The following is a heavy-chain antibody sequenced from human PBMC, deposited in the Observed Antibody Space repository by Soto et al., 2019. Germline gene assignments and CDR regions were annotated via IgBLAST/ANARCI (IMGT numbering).Heavy chain of an antibody. J-gene: IGHJ4*02. V-gene: IGHV3-21*01. CDR2: ISSSSSYI. CDR1: GFTFSSYS. D-gene: IGHD3-10*01. Sequence: GGSLRLSCAASGFTFSSYSMNWVRQAPGKGLEWVSSISSSSSYIYYADSVKGRFTISRDNAKNSLYLQMNSLRAEDTAVYYGAREGAYGSGSYYRGGEFDYWGQGTLVTVSS. CDR3: AREGAYGSGSYYRGGEFDY.